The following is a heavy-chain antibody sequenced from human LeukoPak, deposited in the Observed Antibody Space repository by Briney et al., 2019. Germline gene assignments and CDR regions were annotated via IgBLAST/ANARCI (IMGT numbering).Heavy chain of an antibody. CDR1: GFTFSSYG. D-gene: IGHD5-12*01. V-gene: IGHV3-33*01. CDR3: TRGYSGYEPPPAFDI. Sequence: GRSLRLSCAASGFTFSSYGMHWVRQAPGKGLEWVAVIWYDGSNKYYADSVKGRFTISRDNSKNTLYLQMNSLRAEDTAVYYCTRGYSGYEPPPAFDIWGQGTMVTVSS. CDR2: IWYDGSNK. J-gene: IGHJ3*02.